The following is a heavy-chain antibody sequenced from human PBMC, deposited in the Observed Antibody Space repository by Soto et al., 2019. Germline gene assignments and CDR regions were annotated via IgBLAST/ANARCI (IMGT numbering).Heavy chain of an antibody. D-gene: IGHD6-19*01. CDR3: ARSFGLRQCQSPGY. J-gene: IGHJ4*02. CDR1: GYTFTGYY. Sequence: VKVSCKASGYTFTGYYMHWVRQAPGQGLEWMGWINPNSGGTNYAQKFQGRVTMTRDTSISTAYMELSRLRSDDTAVYYCARSFGLRQCQSPGYWGQGTLVTVSS. V-gene: IGHV1-2*02. CDR2: INPNSGGT.